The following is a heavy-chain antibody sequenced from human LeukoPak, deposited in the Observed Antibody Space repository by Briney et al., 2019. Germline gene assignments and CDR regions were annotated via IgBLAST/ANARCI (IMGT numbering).Heavy chain of an antibody. V-gene: IGHV3-30*02. CDR1: GFTFSSYG. CDR3: EKKWSGDYDSSDIIDAFDI. Sequence: PGGSLRLSCAASGFTFSSYGMHWVRQAPGKGLEWVAFIQFDGNNKYYADSVKGRLTISRDNSRNTLFLQMNSLRAEDTAVFYCEKKWSGDYDSSDIIDAFDIWGQGKMVTVTS. J-gene: IGHJ3*02. CDR2: IQFDGNNK. D-gene: IGHD3-22*01.